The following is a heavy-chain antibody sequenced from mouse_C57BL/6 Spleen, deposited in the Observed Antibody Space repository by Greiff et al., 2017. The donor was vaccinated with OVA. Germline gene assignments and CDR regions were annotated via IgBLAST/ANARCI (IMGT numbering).Heavy chain of an antibody. CDR1: GYNFTSYD. CDR3: ARRKYYGNYGFAY. CDR2: IYPRDGST. V-gene: IGHV1-85*01. D-gene: IGHD2-1*01. J-gene: IGHJ3*01. Sequence: QVHVKQSGPELVKPGASVKLSCKASGYNFTSYDINWVKQRPGQGLEWIGWIYPRDGSTKYNEKFKGTATLTVDTSSSTAYMELHSLTSEDSAVYFCARRKYYGNYGFAYWGQGTLVTVSA.